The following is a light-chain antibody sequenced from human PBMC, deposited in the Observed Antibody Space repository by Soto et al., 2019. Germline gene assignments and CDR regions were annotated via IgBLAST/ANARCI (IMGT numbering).Light chain of an antibody. Sequence: QSALTQPASVSGSPGQSITISCTGTSNDVGNYNLVSWYQQHTGKAPKLMIYEGSKRSSGISIRFSGSKSGNTASLTISGLQAEDEGHYYCCSYAGSNSVVFGGGTKLTVL. V-gene: IGLV2-23*01. CDR1: SNDVGNYNL. CDR3: CSYAGSNSVV. CDR2: EGS. J-gene: IGLJ2*01.